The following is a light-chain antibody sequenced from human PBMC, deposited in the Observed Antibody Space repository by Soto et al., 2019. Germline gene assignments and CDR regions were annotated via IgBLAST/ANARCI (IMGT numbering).Light chain of an antibody. Sequence: QSALTQPASVSGSPGQSITISCTGTSSDVGGSKYVSWYQQHPDKAPKLVIYEVTNRPSGVSPRFSGSKSGNTASLTISGLQAEDEADYYCNSYISTNILGFGGGTQLTVL. CDR3: NSYISTNILG. CDR1: SSDVGGSKY. V-gene: IGLV2-14*01. J-gene: IGLJ2*01. CDR2: EVT.